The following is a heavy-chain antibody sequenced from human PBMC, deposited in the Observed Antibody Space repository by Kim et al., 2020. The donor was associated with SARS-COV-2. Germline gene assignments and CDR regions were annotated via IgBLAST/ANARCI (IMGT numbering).Heavy chain of an antibody. Sequence: SETLSLTCAVYGGSFSGYYWSWIRQPPGKGLEWIGEINHSGSTNYNPSLKSRVTISVDTSKNQFSLKLSSVTAADTAVYYCATDLTTVVTTGHYYGMDVWGQGTTVTVSS. J-gene: IGHJ6*02. D-gene: IGHD4-17*01. CDR2: INHSGST. CDR3: ATDLTTVVTTGHYYGMDV. V-gene: IGHV4-34*01. CDR1: GGSFSGYY.